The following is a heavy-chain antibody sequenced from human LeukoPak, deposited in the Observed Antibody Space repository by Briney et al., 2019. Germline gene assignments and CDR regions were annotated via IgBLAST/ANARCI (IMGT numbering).Heavy chain of an antibody. Sequence: SETLSLTCTVSGGSISSYYWSWIRQPPGKGLEWIGYIYYSGSTNYNPSLKSRVTMSVDTSKNQFSLKLSSVTAADTAVYYCARGPLLVGGLGRYNWFDPWGQGTLVTVSS. CDR2: IYYSGST. D-gene: IGHD3-10*01. J-gene: IGHJ5*02. CDR1: GGSISSYY. CDR3: ARGPLLVGGLGRYNWFDP. V-gene: IGHV4-59*12.